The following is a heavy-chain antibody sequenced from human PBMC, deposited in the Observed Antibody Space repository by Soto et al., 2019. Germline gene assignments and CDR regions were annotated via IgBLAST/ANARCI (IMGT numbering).Heavy chain of an antibody. CDR3: ARSKWNYVEGWFDP. V-gene: IGHV4-31*03. Sequence: PSETLSLTCTVSGGSISSGGYYWSWIRQHPGKGLEWIGYIYYSGSTYYNPSLKSRVTISVDTSKNQFSPKLSSVTAADTAVYYCARSKWNYVEGWFDPWGQGTLVTVSS. CDR1: GGSISSGGYY. J-gene: IGHJ5*02. D-gene: IGHD1-7*01. CDR2: IYYSGST.